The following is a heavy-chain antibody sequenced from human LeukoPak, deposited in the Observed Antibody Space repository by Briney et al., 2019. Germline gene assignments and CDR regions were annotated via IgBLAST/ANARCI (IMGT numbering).Heavy chain of an antibody. CDR2: IIPIFGTA. CDR3: ARVVALNGGYYFDY. CDR1: GYTFTNYA. Sequence: ASVKVSCKASGYTFTNYAMNWVRQAPGQGLEWMGGIIPIFGTANYAQKFQGRVTITADESTSTAYMELSSLRSEDTAVYYCARVVALNGGYYFDYWGQGTLVTVSS. D-gene: IGHD5-12*01. V-gene: IGHV1-69*13. J-gene: IGHJ4*02.